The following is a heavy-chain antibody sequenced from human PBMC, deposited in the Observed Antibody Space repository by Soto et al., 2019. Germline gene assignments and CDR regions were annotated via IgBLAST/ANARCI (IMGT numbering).Heavy chain of an antibody. CDR1: GYTFTSYG. CDR2: ISAYNGNT. J-gene: IGHJ6*02. V-gene: IGHV1-18*01. Sequence: ASVKVSCKASGYTFTSYGISWVRQAPGQGLEWMGWISAYNGNTNYAQKLQGRVTMTTDTSTSTAYMELRSLRSDDTAVYYCARVDLNSYDYDGMYVWGQGTTVTVSS. CDR3: ARVDLNSYDYDGMYV.